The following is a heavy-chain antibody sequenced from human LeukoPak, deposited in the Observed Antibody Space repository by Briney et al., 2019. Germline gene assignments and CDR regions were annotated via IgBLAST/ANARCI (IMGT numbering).Heavy chain of an antibody. CDR1: GGSISSYY. CDR2: IYYSGST. V-gene: IGHV4-59*01. D-gene: IGHD4-17*01. J-gene: IGHJ4*02. CDR3: ARDTGGTNGDWHYYFDY. Sequence: SETLSLTCTVSGGSISSYYWSWIRQPPGKGLEWLGYIYYSGSTNYNPSLKSRVTISVDTSKNQFSLKLSSVTAADTAVYYCARDTGGTNGDWHYYFDYWGQGTLVTVSS.